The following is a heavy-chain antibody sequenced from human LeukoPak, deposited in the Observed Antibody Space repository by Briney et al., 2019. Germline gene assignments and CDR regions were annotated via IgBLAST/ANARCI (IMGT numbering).Heavy chain of an antibody. CDR1: GFTFSSYS. D-gene: IGHD6-19*01. J-gene: IGHJ4*02. V-gene: IGHV3-48*04. Sequence: PGGSLRLSCAASGFTFSSYSMNWVRQAPGKGLEWVSYISSSSSNIYYADSVKGRFTISRDNAKNSLYLQMNSLRAEDTAVYYCARERIAVGRGFFDYWGQGTLVTVSS. CDR3: ARERIAVGRGFFDY. CDR2: ISSSSSNI.